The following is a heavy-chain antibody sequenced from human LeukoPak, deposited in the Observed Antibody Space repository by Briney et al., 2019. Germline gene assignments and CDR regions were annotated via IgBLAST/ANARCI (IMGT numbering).Heavy chain of an antibody. J-gene: IGHJ4*02. CDR2: ISGSGGST. CDR1: GFTFSNAW. D-gene: IGHD3-10*01. V-gene: IGHV3-23*01. CDR3: AKENYYGSGSDY. Sequence: GGSLRLSYAASGFTFSNAWMSWVRQAPGKGLEWVSAISGSGGSTYYADSVKGRFTISRDNSKNTLYLQMNSLRAEDTAVYYCAKENYYGSGSDYWGQGTLVTVSS.